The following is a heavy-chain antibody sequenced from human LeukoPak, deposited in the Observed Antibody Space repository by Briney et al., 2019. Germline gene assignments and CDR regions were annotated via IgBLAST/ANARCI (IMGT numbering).Heavy chain of an antibody. V-gene: IGHV3-30*04. Sequence: PGGSLRLSCAASGFTFSSYAMHWVRQAPGKGLEWVAVISYDGSNKYYADSVKGRFTISRDNSKNTLYLQMNSLRAEDTAVYYCAKSKGSGYDWDYWGQGTLVTVSS. CDR3: AKSKGSGYDWDY. D-gene: IGHD5-12*01. CDR2: ISYDGSNK. CDR1: GFTFSSYA. J-gene: IGHJ4*02.